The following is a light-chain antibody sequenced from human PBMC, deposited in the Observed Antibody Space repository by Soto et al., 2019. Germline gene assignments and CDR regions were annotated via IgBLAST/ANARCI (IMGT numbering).Light chain of an antibody. CDR3: QDYGSSWT. V-gene: IGKV3-20*01. Sequence: VLTQSPGTLSLSAGDRATLSCRASQSVTYSYLAWYQQKPGQAPRLLIYGASRRATDIPDRFSGSGSETDFTLTITRLEPDDFAVYYCQDYGSSWTFGQGTKV. CDR1: QSVTYSY. CDR2: GAS. J-gene: IGKJ1*01.